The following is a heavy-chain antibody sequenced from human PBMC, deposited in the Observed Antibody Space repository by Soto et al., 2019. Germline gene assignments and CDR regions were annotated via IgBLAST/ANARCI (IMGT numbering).Heavy chain of an antibody. J-gene: IGHJ6*02. CDR2: VSTDVNNK. V-gene: IGHV3-30-3*01. CDR3: ARGHLDV. Sequence: QVQLRESGGVVVQPGRSLRLSCAASGFTFSLFTLHWVRQPPGKGLDWVAGVSTDVNNKFYASSVKGRFTISRDNSKNTMYLQMNNLSPEDTAVYYCARGHLDVWGQGTTVTVSS. CDR1: GFTFSLFT.